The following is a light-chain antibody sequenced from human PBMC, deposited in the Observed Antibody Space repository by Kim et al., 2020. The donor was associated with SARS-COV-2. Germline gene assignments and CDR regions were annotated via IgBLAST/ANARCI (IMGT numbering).Light chain of an antibody. J-gene: IGLJ1*01. CDR2: DVN. CDR3: SSYATSRSYV. CDR1: SSDVDTYNY. Sequence: GQSLPITCTGTSSDVDTYNYVSWYQQYPGKAPTLMIYDVNKRPSGVSNSFSGSKSGNTASLTISGLQAEDEADYYCSSYATSRSYVFGTGTKVTVL. V-gene: IGLV2-14*03.